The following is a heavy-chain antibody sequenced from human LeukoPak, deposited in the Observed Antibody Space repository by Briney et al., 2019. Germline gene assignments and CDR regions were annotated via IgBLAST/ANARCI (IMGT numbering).Heavy chain of an antibody. J-gene: IGHJ4*02. CDR1: GFTFSDYY. Sequence: GGSLRLSCAASGFTFSDYYMSWIRQAPGKGLEWVSYISSSGSTIYYADSVKGRFTISRDNAKNSLYLQMNSLRADDTAVYFCARDQTTDSGSFQFDYWGQGILVTVSS. V-gene: IGHV3-11*04. CDR3: ARDQTTDSGSFQFDY. D-gene: IGHD1-26*01. CDR2: ISSSGSTI.